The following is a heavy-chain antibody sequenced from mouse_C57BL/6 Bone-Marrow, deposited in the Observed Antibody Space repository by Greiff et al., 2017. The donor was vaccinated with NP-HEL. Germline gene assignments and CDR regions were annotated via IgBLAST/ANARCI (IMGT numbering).Heavy chain of an antibody. CDR3: ARALDGYYVFYYFDY. CDR1: GYTFTSYG. D-gene: IGHD2-3*01. CDR2: IYPRSGNT. J-gene: IGHJ2*01. Sequence: QVQLQQSGAELARPGASVKLSCKASGYTFTSYGISWVKQRTGQGLEWIGEIYPRSGNTYYNEKFKGKATLTADKSSSTAYMELRSLTSEDSAVYFCARALDGYYVFYYFDYWGQGTTLTVSS. V-gene: IGHV1-81*01.